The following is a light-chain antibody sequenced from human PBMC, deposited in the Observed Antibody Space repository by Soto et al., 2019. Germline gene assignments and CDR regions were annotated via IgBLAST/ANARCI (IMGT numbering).Light chain of an antibody. CDR2: AAS. J-gene: IGKJ1*01. V-gene: IGKV1-39*01. CDR1: QTITNY. CDR3: QQSYSAPWT. Sequence: DIQMTQSPSSLSASVGDRVTITCRASQTITNYLNWYQQKPGKAPKLLIYAASTLLSGVPSRFSGGVSGTEFTLTIDSLQPEDFATSYCQQSYSAPWTFGQGTKLEIK.